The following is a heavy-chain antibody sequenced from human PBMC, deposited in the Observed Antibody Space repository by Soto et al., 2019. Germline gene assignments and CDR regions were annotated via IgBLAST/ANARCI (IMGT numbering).Heavy chain of an antibody. CDR2: MNPNSGNT. Sequence: QVQLVQSGAEVKKPGASVKVSCKASGYTFTSYDINWVRQATGQGHEWLGWMNPNSGNTGYAQKFQGRVTMTRNTSISTAYMELSSLRSEDTAVYYCARACIAAAGTYYYYYGMDVWGQGTTVTVSS. D-gene: IGHD6-13*01. V-gene: IGHV1-8*01. CDR1: GYTFTSYD. J-gene: IGHJ6*02. CDR3: ARACIAAAGTYYYYYGMDV.